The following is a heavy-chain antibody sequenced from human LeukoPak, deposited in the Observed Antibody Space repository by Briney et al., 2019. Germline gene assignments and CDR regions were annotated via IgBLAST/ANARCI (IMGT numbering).Heavy chain of an antibody. D-gene: IGHD4-23*01. CDR1: GGSISSSSYY. J-gene: IGHJ5*02. CDR3: ARRPGNHWLDP. CDR2: IYYSGST. V-gene: IGHV4-39*01. Sequence: SETLSLTCTVSGGSISSSSYYWGWIRQPPGKGLEWIGSIYYSGSTYYNPSLKSRVTISVDTSKNQFSLKLSSVTAADTAVYYCARRPGNHWLDPWGRGTLVTVSS.